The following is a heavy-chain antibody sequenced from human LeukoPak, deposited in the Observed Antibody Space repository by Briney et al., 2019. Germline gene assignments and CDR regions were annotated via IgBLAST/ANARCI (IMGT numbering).Heavy chain of an antibody. J-gene: IGHJ4*01. D-gene: IGHD5-24*01. V-gene: IGHV4-34*01. CDR3: ARIGDGYNRPPDY. CDR2: INHGGST. CDR1: VGSFSGYY. Sequence: SETLSLTXAVYVGSFSGYYWSWIRQPPGKGLEWVGEINHGGSTNYNPSLKSRITMSVDTSKNQFSLRLSSVTAADTAVYYCARIGDGYNRPPDYWGQGTTVTVSS.